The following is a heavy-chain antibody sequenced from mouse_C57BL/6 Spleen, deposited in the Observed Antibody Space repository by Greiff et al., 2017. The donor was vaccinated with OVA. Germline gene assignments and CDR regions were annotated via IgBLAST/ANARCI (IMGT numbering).Heavy chain of an antibody. CDR3: ARTPYYYGSGGWYFDV. CDR2: INPNNGGT. CDR1: GYTFTDYY. D-gene: IGHD1-1*01. J-gene: IGHJ1*03. V-gene: IGHV1-26*01. Sequence: VQLQQSGPELVKPGASVKISCKASGYTFTDYYMNWVKQSHGKSLEWIGDINPNNGGTSYNQKFKGKATLTVDKSSSTAYMELRSLTSEDSAVYYCARTPYYYGSGGWYFDVWGTGTTVTVSS.